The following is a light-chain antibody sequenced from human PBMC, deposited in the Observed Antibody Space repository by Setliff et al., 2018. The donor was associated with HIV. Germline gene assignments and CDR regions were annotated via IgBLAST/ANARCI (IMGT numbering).Light chain of an antibody. CDR2: EVT. CDR1: SSDVGAYIY. J-gene: IGLJ1*01. Sequence: QSVLTQPPSASGSPGQSVTISCTGTSSDVGAYIYVSWYQQHPGKAPKLMIYEVTHRPSGVSNRFSGSKSGNTASLTISGLQPEDEADYYCSSYTSSSTPVFGTGTKVTVL. V-gene: IGLV2-14*01. CDR3: SSYTSSSTPV.